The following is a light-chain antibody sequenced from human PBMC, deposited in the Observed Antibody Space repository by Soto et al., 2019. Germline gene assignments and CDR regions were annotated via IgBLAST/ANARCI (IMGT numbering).Light chain of an antibody. CDR1: QRVSSSY. J-gene: IGKJ1*01. CDR3: QQYGNSSWT. V-gene: IGKV3-20*01. CDR2: GAS. Sequence: EIVLTQSPGTLSLSPGERATLSCRASQRVSSSYLAWYQQKPGQAPRLLIYGASSRATGIPDRFSGSGSGTDFTLTISKMEPEDFAVYYCQQYGNSSWTFGRGTKVEMK.